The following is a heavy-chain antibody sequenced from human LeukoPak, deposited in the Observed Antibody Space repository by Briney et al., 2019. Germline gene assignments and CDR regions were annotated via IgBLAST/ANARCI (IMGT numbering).Heavy chain of an antibody. D-gene: IGHD6-13*01. J-gene: IGHJ5*02. CDR1: GGTFSNYA. V-gene: IGHV1-69*06. CDR3: ARENIAAAGTNWFDP. Sequence: SVKVSCKASGGTFSNYAFSWVRQAPGQGLEWMGGIIPIFGTANYAQKLQGRVTLTADKSTSILYMEMSSLRSDDTAVYYCARENIAAAGTNWFDPWGQGSLVTVSS. CDR2: IIPIFGTA.